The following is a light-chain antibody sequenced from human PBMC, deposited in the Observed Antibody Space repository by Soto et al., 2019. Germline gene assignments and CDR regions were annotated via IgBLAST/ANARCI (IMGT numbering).Light chain of an antibody. CDR3: SSYTTSSSLWL. CDR1: SSDVGGYAY. Sequence: QSVLTQPASVSGSPGQSITISCTGTSSDVGGYAYVSWYQQHPGKAPKLMIYDVFNRPSGVSTRFSGSKSYNTASLTISGLQAEDEADYYCSSYTTSSSLWLFGGGTKVTVL. CDR2: DVF. V-gene: IGLV2-14*03. J-gene: IGLJ3*02.